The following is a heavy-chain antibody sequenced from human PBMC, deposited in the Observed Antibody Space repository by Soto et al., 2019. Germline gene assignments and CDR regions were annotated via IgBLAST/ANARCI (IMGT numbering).Heavy chain of an antibody. CDR1: GGSISSYY. Sequence: PSETLSLTCTVSGGSISSYYWSWIRQPPGKGLEWIGYIYYSGSTNYNPSLKSRVTISVDTSKNQFSLKLSSVTAADTAVYYCARVRGHGVVTRDFDYWGQGTLVTVSS. CDR3: ARVRGHGVVTRDFDY. V-gene: IGHV4-59*01. J-gene: IGHJ4*02. CDR2: IYYSGST. D-gene: IGHD2-21*02.